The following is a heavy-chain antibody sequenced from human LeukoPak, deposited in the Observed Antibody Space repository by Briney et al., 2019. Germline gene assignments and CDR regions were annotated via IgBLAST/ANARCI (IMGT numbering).Heavy chain of an antibody. CDR2: INTDGGTT. J-gene: IGHJ5*02. CDR3: ARGTAPGGWLDP. Sequence: GGSLRLSCAASGFTFSGHWMHWVRQAPGKGLVWVSRINTDGGTTYYADSVKGRFTISRDNAKDTLYLQMDSLRAEDTAVYFCARGTAPGGWLDPWGQGTLVTVSS. V-gene: IGHV3-74*01. CDR1: GFTFSGHW. D-gene: IGHD1-14*01.